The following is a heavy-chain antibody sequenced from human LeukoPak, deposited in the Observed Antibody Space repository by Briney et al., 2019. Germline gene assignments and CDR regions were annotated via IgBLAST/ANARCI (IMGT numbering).Heavy chain of an antibody. D-gene: IGHD3-10*01. CDR2: INHSGST. CDR1: GGSFSGYY. V-gene: IGHV4-34*01. Sequence: SETPSLTCAVYGGSFSGYYWSWIRQPPGKGLEWIGEINHSGSTNYNPSLKSRVTISVDTSKNQFSLKLSSVTAADTAVYYCASSRSGSYFGYWGQGTLVTVSS. CDR3: ASSRSGSYFGY. J-gene: IGHJ4*02.